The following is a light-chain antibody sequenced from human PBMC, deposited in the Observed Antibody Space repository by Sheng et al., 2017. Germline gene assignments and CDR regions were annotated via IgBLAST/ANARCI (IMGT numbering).Light chain of an antibody. CDR2: GAS. CDR1: QSVRNY. J-gene: IGKJ1*01. Sequence: EIVSTQSPATLSLSPGERATLSCRASQSVRNYLAWYQHKPGQAPRLLIYGASSRATGIPDRFSGSGSGTDFTLTISRLEPEDFAVYYCQQFDSSPWAFGQGTKVEIK. CDR3: QQFDSSPWA. V-gene: IGKV3-20*01.